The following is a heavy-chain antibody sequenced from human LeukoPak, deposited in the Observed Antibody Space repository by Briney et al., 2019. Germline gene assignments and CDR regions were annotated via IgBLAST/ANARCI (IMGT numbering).Heavy chain of an antibody. V-gene: IGHV1-2*02. CDR3: ARDLDCSGGSCYSVLDY. Sequence: GASVKVSCKASGYVFTGYYMHWVRQAPGQGLEWMGWINPNSGGTNYAQKFQGRVTMTRDTSISTAYMELSRLRSDDTAVYYCARDLDCSGGSCYSVLDYWGQGTLVTVSS. CDR2: INPNSGGT. J-gene: IGHJ4*02. CDR1: GYVFTGYY. D-gene: IGHD2-15*01.